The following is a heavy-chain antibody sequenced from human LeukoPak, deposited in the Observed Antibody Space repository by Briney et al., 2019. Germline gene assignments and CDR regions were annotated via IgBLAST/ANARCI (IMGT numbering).Heavy chain of an antibody. CDR1: GGSISSSSYY. CDR3: ARHYSRLIPGIAVAGTDY. D-gene: IGHD6-19*01. J-gene: IGHJ4*02. Sequence: SETLSLTCTVSGGSISSSSYYWGWIRQPPGKGLEWIGSIYYSGSTYYNPSLKSRVTISVDTSKNQFSLKLSSVTAADTAVYYCARHYSRLIPGIAVAGTDYWGQGTLVTVSS. V-gene: IGHV4-39*01. CDR2: IYYSGST.